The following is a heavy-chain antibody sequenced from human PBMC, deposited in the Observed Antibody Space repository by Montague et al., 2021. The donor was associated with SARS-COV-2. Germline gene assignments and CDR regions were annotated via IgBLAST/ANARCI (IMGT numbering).Heavy chain of an antibody. Sequence: SLRLSCAASIFTFSSYWMSWVRQAPGKGLEWVANIKQDGSEKYYXXSLKGRFTISRDNAKNSLYLQMNSLRAEDTAVCYCATVGATSWYFDLWGRGTLVTVSS. CDR3: ATVGATSWYFDL. J-gene: IGHJ2*01. V-gene: IGHV3-7*01. CDR1: IFTFSSYW. CDR2: IKQDGSEK. D-gene: IGHD1-26*01.